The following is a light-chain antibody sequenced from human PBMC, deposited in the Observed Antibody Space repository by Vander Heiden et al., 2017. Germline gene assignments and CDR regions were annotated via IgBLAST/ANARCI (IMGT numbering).Light chain of an antibody. V-gene: IGKV1-5*03. CDR1: QSISSW. CDR3: QQYNSYPWT. J-gene: IGKJ1*01. CDR2: KAS. Sequence: DIQMTQSPSTLSASVGDRVTITCRASQSISSWLAWYQQKPGKAPKLLIYKASSLDSGVPSRFSDSGSGTEFTLTISSLQPDDFATYYCQQYNSYPWTFGQGTKVEIK.